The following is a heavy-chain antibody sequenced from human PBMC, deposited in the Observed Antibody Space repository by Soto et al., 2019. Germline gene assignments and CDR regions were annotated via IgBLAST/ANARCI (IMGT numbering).Heavy chain of an antibody. D-gene: IGHD6-13*01. CDR3: ARDHFWGSGIAADVGGNYSYMDV. V-gene: IGHV1-46*03. Sequence: ASVKVSCKASGYTFTSYYMHWVRQAPGQGLERIGIINPSGGSTSYAQKFKGRVTMTRDTSTSTVYLELSSLRSEDTAVYFCARDHFWGSGIAADVGGNYSYMDVWGKGTTVTVSS. J-gene: IGHJ6*03. CDR1: GYTFTSYY. CDR2: INPSGGST.